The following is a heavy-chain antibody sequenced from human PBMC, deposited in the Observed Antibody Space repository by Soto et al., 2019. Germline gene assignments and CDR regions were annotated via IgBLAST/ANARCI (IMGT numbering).Heavy chain of an antibody. Sequence: SETLSLTCTVSGGSVSSGSYYWSWIRQPPGKGLEWIGYIYYSGSTNYNPSLKSRVTISVDTSKNQFSLKLSSVTAADTAVYYCDSYRRVGGFIGWGQGTLVTVSS. V-gene: IGHV4-61*01. CDR2: IYYSGST. CDR1: GGSVSSGSYY. J-gene: IGHJ4*02. D-gene: IGHD2-15*01. CDR3: DSYRRVGGFIG.